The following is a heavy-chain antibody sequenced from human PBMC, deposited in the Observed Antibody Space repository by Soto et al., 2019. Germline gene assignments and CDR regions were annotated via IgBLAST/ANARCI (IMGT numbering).Heavy chain of an antibody. V-gene: IGHV4-31*03. D-gene: IGHD2-2*01. CDR2: IYYSGST. Sequence: SETLSLTCTVSGGSISSGGYYWSWIRQHPEKGLEWIGYIYYSGSTYYNPSLKSRVTISVDTSKNQFSLKLSSVTAADTAVYYCARAPYQLLYWFDPWGQGTLVTVSS. CDR3: ARAPYQLLYWFDP. J-gene: IGHJ5*02. CDR1: GGSISSGGYY.